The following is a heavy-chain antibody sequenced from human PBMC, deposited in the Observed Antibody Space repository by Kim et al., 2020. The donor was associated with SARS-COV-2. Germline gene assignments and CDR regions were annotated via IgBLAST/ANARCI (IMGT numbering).Heavy chain of an antibody. V-gene: IGHV1-18*04. Sequence: ASVKVSCKASGYTFTSYGISWVRQAPGQGLEWMGWISAYNGNTNYAQKLQGRVTMTTDTSTSTAYMELRSLRSDDTAVYYCARDEAPLTTVTLYYYYGMDVWGQGTTVTVSS. CDR2: ISAYNGNT. D-gene: IGHD4-4*01. CDR3: ARDEAPLTTVTLYYYYGMDV. J-gene: IGHJ6*02. CDR1: GYTFTSYG.